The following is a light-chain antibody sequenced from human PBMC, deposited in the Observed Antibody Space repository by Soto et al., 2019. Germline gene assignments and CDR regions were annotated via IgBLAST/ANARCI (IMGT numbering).Light chain of an antibody. CDR2: GAS. V-gene: IGKV3-20*01. J-gene: IGKJ4*01. CDR1: QSVSSSY. Sequence: EIVLTQSPGTLSLSPGERATLSCRASQSVSSSYLAWYQQEPGQAPRLLIYGASSRATGIPDRFSGSGSGTDFTLTISRLEPEVFAVYYCQQYGSSQTFGGGTKVEIK. CDR3: QQYGSSQT.